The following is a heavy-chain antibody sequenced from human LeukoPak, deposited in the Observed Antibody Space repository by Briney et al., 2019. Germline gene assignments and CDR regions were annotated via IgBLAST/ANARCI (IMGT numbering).Heavy chain of an antibody. D-gene: IGHD5-12*01. V-gene: IGHV4-39*01. CDR3: ARLVATIGILNYYMDV. CDR1: GGSISSSSYY. J-gene: IGHJ6*03. CDR2: IYYSGST. Sequence: TSETLSLTCTVSGGSISSSSYYWGWIRQPPGKGLEWIGSIYYSGSTYYNPSLKSRVTISVDTSKNQFSLKLSSVTAADTAVYYCARLVATIGILNYYMDVWGKGTTVTISS.